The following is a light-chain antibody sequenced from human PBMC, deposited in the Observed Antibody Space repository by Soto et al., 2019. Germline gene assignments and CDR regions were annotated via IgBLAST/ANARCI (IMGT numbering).Light chain of an antibody. CDR3: QQYNSYPT. Sequence: DIQMTQSPSTLSASVEDRVTITCRASQSISSWLAWYQQKPGKAPKLLIYKAYSLESGVPSRFSGSGSGTEFTLTISSLQPDDFATYYCQQYNSYPTFGQGTKVEIK. V-gene: IGKV1-5*03. J-gene: IGKJ1*01. CDR1: QSISSW. CDR2: KAY.